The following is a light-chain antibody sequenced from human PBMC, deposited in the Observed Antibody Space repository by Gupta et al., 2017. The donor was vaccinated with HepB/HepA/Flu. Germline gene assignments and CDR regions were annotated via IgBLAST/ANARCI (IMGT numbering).Light chain of an antibody. CDR1: QSISSSY. V-gene: IGKV3-20*01. J-gene: IGKJ3*01. CDR2: GAS. Sequence: EIVLTQSPGTLSLSPGETATLSCRGSQSISSSYLAWDQQKPSQAHRLLSYGASSRATGIPDRVSGSGYGTDFTRTISGMEAEDSAGENCLHYGSSFGHGTKVDIK. CDR3: LHYGSS.